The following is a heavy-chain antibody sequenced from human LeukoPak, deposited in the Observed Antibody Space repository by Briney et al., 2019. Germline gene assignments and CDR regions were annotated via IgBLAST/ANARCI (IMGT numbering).Heavy chain of an antibody. CDR3: AKLDYYGNY. D-gene: IGHD3-10*01. Sequence: GGSLRLSCEASGFRFRNHWMNWVRQASGKGLEWVANIKEDGSEKYYVDSVKGRFTISRDNARNSLFLQMNSLRAEDTAVYYCAKLDYYGNYWGQGTLVTVSS. CDR2: IKEDGSEK. CDR1: GFRFRNHW. J-gene: IGHJ4*02. V-gene: IGHV3-7*03.